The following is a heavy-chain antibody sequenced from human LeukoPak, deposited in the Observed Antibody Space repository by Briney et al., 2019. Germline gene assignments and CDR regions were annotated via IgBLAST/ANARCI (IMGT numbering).Heavy chain of an antibody. J-gene: IGHJ6*03. CDR2: ISGSGGST. V-gene: IGHV3-23*01. CDR1: GFTFSSYA. D-gene: IGHD1-26*01. Sequence: GGSLRLSCAASGFTFSSYAMSWVRQAPGKGLEWVSAISGSGGSTYYADSVKGRFTISRDNSKNTLYLQMNSLRAEDTAVYYCARSVGFYLYYMDVWGRGTTVTVSS. CDR3: ARSVGFYLYYMDV.